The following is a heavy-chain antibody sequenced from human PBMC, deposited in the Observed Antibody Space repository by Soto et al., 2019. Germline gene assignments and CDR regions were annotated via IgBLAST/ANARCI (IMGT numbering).Heavy chain of an antibody. D-gene: IGHD3-10*01. Sequence: EVQLVESGGGLVQPGGSLRLSCAASGFTFSSDSMNWVRQAPRKGLEWVSYISSSSSTIYYADSVKGRFTISRDNAKNSLYLQMNNLRAEDTAVYYCARANYYGSPGVFDYWGQGTLVTVSS. CDR2: ISSSSSTI. CDR1: GFTFSSDS. J-gene: IGHJ4*02. V-gene: IGHV3-48*01. CDR3: ARANYYGSPGVFDY.